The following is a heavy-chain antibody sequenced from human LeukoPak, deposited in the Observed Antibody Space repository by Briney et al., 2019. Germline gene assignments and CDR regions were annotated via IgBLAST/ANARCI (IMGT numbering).Heavy chain of an antibody. Sequence: VRSLRLSCAASGFTFSSYGMHWVRQAPGKGLERVAVISYDGSNKYYADSVKGRFTISRDNSKNTLYLQMNSLRAEDTAVYYCAKVGPHYGSAYYFDYWGQGTLVTVSP. CDR2: ISYDGSNK. J-gene: IGHJ4*02. CDR1: GFTFSSYG. V-gene: IGHV3-30*18. CDR3: AKVGPHYGSAYYFDY. D-gene: IGHD3-10*01.